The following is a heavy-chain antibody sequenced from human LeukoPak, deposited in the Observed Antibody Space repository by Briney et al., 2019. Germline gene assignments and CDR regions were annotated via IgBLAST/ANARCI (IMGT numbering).Heavy chain of an antibody. CDR2: IYYSGST. V-gene: IGHV4-59*07. J-gene: IGHJ5*02. D-gene: IGHD1-26*01. Sequence: SDTLSLTCTVSGASISSYYWSWIRQPPGKGLEWIGYIYYSGSTNYNPSLKSRVTISVDTSKNQFSLKLSSVTAADTAVYYCARLSHSGSYSRWDNWFDPWGREPWSPSPQ. CDR1: GASISSYY. CDR3: ARLSHSGSYSRWDNWFDP.